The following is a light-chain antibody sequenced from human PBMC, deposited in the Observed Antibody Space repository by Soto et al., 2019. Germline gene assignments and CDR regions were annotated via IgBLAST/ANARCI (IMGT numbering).Light chain of an antibody. Sequence: EIVVTQFPATPAWSPGGRGSLPCRGSQSVSSHLAWYQQKPGQTPRLLIYATSTRATGIPARFSGSGSGTEFTLTISSLQSEDFAVYYCQHYNNWPLTFGGGTKVEIK. CDR2: ATS. CDR3: QHYNNWPLT. J-gene: IGKJ4*01. CDR1: QSVSSH. V-gene: IGKV3-15*01.